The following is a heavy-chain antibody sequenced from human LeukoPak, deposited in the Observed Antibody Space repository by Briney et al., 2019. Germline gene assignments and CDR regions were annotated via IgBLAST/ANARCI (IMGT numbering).Heavy chain of an antibody. J-gene: IGHJ6*02. CDR3: VRVSVVYGMDV. CDR2: MYYTGST. V-gene: IGHV4-59*01. CDR1: GGSISSDY. Sequence: KPSETLSLTCSVSGGSISSDYWAWIRQPPGKGLDWIGYMYYTGSTNYNPSLKSRVTISLATSKKQISLKLSSVTAADTAVYYCVRVSVVYGMDVWGRGTTVTVSS.